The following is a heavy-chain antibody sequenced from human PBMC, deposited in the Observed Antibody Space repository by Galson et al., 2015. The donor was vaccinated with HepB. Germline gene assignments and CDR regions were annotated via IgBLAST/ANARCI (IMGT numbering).Heavy chain of an antibody. CDR3: ARRADISDAFDI. V-gene: IGHV3-21*01. CDR1: GFTFSSYS. Sequence: SLRLSCAASGFTFSSYSMNWVRQAPGKGLEWVSSISSSSSYIYYADSVKGRFTISRDNAKNSLYLQLNSLRAEDTAVYYCARRADISDAFDIWGQGTMVTVSS. J-gene: IGHJ3*02. CDR2: ISSSSSYI. D-gene: IGHD2-15*01.